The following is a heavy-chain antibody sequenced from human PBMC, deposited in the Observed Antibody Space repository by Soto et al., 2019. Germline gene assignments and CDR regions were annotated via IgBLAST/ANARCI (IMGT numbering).Heavy chain of an antibody. CDR1: GGSISSNIYY. D-gene: IGHD3-22*01. CDR2: IHYSGST. Sequence: PSETLSLTCTVSGGSISSNIYYWGLIRQPPGKGLEWIGNIHYSGSTYYDSSLKSRVTISVDTSKNQFSLKLSSVTAADTAVYYCASQHYYDSSGYYVVYWGQGTLVTVS. V-gene: IGHV4-39*01. CDR3: ASQHYYDSSGYYVVY. J-gene: IGHJ4*02.